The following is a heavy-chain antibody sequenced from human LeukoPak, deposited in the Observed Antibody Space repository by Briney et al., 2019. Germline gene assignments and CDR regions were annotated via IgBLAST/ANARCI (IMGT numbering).Heavy chain of an antibody. V-gene: IGHV4-38-2*02. Sequence: PSETLSLTCTVSGYSISSGYYWGWIRQPPGKGLEWIGSIYHSGSTHYNPSLKSRVTISVDTSKNQFSLKLSSVTAADTAVYYCARARDGYENWGQGTLVTVSS. D-gene: IGHD5-24*01. CDR2: IYHSGST. CDR1: GYSISSGYY. J-gene: IGHJ4*02. CDR3: ARARDGYEN.